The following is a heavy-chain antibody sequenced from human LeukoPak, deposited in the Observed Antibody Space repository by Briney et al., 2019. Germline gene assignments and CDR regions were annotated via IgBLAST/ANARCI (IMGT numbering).Heavy chain of an antibody. Sequence: SETLSLTCTVSGGSISSYYWSWIRQPPGKGLEWIGYIYYSGSANYNPSLKSRVTISVDTSKNQFSLKLSSVTAADTAVYYCASGPYQLLLNYWGQGTLVTVSS. CDR2: IYYSGSA. V-gene: IGHV4-59*01. D-gene: IGHD2-2*01. CDR1: GGSISSYY. CDR3: ASGPYQLLLNY. J-gene: IGHJ4*02.